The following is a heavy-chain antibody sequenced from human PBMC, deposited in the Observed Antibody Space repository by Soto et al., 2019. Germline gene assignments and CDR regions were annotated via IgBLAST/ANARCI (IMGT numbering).Heavy chain of an antibody. CDR3: ARDPRYSSGWYRARAYNWFDP. V-gene: IGHV1-69*01. CDR2: IIPIFGTA. D-gene: IGHD6-19*01. Sequence: SGKVSCKDSGGTFSSYAISWVRQAPGQGLEWMGGIIPIFGTANYAQKFQGRVTITSDESTSTAYMELSSLRSEDTAVYYCARDPRYSSGWYRARAYNWFDPWGQGTLVTGSS. CDR1: GGTFSSYA. J-gene: IGHJ5*02.